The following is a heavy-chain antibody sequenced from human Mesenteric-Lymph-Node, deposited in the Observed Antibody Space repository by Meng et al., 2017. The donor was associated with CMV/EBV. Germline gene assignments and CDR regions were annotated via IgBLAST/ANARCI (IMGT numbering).Heavy chain of an antibody. J-gene: IGHJ5*02. D-gene: IGHD3-16*01. CDR2: IYYSGST. V-gene: IGHV4-38-2*02. Sequence: SETLSLTCTVSGYSISSGYYWGWIRQPPGKGLEWIGYIYYSGSTNYNPSLKSRVTISVDTSKNQFSLKLSSVTAADTAVYYCARGPLGGPLGWFDPWGQGTLVTVSS. CDR1: GYSISSGYY. CDR3: ARGPLGGPLGWFDP.